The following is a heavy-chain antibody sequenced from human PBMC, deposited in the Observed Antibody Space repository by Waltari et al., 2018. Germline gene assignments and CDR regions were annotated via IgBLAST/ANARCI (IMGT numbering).Heavy chain of an antibody. V-gene: IGHV1-2*02. CDR2: VNPNGGGT. J-gene: IGHJ2*01. D-gene: IGHD4-17*01. CDR3: ARQIYGDYGARYFDL. Sequence: QVQLVQSGAEVKKPGASVKVSCKASGYTFTGYYIHWVRQAPGQGLEWMGWVNPNGGGTNYAQKFQGRVTMTRDTSISTAYMELSRLRSDDTAVYYCARQIYGDYGARYFDLWGRGTLVTVSS. CDR1: GYTFTGYY.